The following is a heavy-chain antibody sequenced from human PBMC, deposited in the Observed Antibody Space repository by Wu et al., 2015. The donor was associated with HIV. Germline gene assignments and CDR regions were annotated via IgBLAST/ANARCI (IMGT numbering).Heavy chain of an antibody. J-gene: IGHJ4*02. CDR1: GFTLSDVA. CDR2: FDPENGET. Sequence: QVQLIQSGAEVKKPGASVKVSCKVSGFTLSDVAMHWVRQAPGKGLEWMGGFDPENGETVSAQKFQGRVMMTGDTSTDRAYMELSSLRSEDTAVYYCASRDLVLRQFDYWGQGTLVTVSS. CDR3: ASRDLVLRQFDY. D-gene: IGHD3-3*01. V-gene: IGHV1-24*01.